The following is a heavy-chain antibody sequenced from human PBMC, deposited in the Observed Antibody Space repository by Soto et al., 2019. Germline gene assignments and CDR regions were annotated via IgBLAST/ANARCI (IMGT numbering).Heavy chain of an antibody. J-gene: IGHJ4*02. CDR3: ARDLIRDGHSYLY. D-gene: IGHD3-16*02. CDR2: INPGGGST. CDR1: GYSFTSYY. Sequence: QVQLVQSGAEVKKPGASVKVSCKASGYSFTSYYFNWVRQAPGLGLEWMGIINPGGGSTSYAQKFQGRVTMTRDTSTSTVYMELNSLRSEDTAVYYCARDLIRDGHSYLYWGQGTLVTVSS. V-gene: IGHV1-46*01.